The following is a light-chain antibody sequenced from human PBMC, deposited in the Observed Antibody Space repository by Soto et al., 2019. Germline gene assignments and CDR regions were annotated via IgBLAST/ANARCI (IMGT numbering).Light chain of an antibody. CDR1: QNIYIW. V-gene: IGKV1-5*03. Sequence: DLQMTQSPSTLSASVGDRVTITCRASQNIYIWLAWYQKKPGKAPNLLIYKASTLQSGVPSRFSGNGSGTEFTLTITSLXPDDSATYYCQQYNGLPTWTFGQGTKVDIK. CDR2: KAS. J-gene: IGKJ1*01. CDR3: QQYNGLPTWT.